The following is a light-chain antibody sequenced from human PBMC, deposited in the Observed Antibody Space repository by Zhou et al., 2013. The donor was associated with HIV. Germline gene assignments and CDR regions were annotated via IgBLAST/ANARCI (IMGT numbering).Light chain of an antibody. CDR2: DAS. Sequence: DIQMTQSPSSLSASVGDRVTITCQASQDITKQLNWYQQKPGKAPKLLIYDASNLETGVPSRFSGRGSGTDFTLTISSLQPEDFATYYCQQSYRTLWLTFGGGTKVEIK. CDR1: QDITKQ. J-gene: IGKJ4*01. V-gene: IGKV1-39*01. CDR3: QQSYRTLWLT.